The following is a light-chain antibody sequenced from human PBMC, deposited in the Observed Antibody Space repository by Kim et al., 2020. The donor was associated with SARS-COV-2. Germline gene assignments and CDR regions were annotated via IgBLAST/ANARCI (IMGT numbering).Light chain of an antibody. Sequence: ASVGDRVTITCPASQSISSWLAWYQQKPGKAPKLLIYDASNLESGVPSRFSGSGSGTEFTLTISSLQPDDFATYYCQQYNSYSWTFGQGTKVEIK. J-gene: IGKJ1*01. CDR3: QQYNSYSWT. V-gene: IGKV1-5*01. CDR1: QSISSW. CDR2: DAS.